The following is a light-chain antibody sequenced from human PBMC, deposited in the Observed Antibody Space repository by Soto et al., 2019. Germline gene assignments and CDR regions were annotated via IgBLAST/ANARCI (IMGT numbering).Light chain of an antibody. Sequence: QLVLTQSPSASASLGASVKLTCTLSSGHSNYAIAWHQQQSEKGPRYLMKLNSDGSHSKWDGIPDRFSGSSSWAERYLTISSLQSEDEADYYCQTWGSGILVFGGGTQLTVL. CDR2: LNSDGSH. CDR1: SGHSNYA. CDR3: QTWGSGILV. V-gene: IGLV4-69*01. J-gene: IGLJ2*01.